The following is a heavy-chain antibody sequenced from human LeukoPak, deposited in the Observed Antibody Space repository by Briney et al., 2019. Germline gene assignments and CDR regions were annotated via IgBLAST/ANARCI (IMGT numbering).Heavy chain of an antibody. J-gene: IGHJ4*02. V-gene: IGHV4-34*01. Sequence: PSETLSLTCALYGGSFSGYYKSWIRPPPGKGLEWIWEINHSGSTNYNPASKSRVTISVDTSKNKFSLKLSSVTAADAAVYYCARWEGGSYYGFDYWGQGTLVTVSS. CDR2: INHSGST. CDR3: ARWEGGSYYGFDY. D-gene: IGHD1-26*01. CDR1: GGSFSGYY.